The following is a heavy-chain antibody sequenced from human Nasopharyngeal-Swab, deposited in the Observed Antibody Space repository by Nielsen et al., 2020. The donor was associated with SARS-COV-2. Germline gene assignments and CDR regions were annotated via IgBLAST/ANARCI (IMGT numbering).Heavy chain of an antibody. J-gene: IGHJ3*02. CDR1: GGSISSGGYS. CDR3: ARGGGRRAFDI. Sequence: SETLSLTCAVSGGSISSGGYSWGWIRQPPGKGLEWIGYIYHSGSTYYNPSLKSRVTISVDRSKNQFSLKLSSVTAADTAVYYCARGGGRRAFDIWGQGTMVTVSS. D-gene: IGHD3-16*01. CDR2: IYHSGST. V-gene: IGHV4-30-2*01.